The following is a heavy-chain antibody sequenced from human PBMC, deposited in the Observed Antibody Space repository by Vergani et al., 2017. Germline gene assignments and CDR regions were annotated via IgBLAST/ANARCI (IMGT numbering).Heavy chain of an antibody. V-gene: IGHV1-69*01. Sequence: QVKLVQSGAEVKKPGSSVKVSCKASGGTFSSSAISWVRQAPGQGLEWMGGIIPLFGTANYAQKLQGRVMINADESTSTAYMELSSLSAEDTAVYYCAGFGGTMVRRVGARYGMDVLGQGTTVTVSS. D-gene: IGHD3-10*01. CDR2: IIPLFGTA. CDR3: AGFGGTMVRRVGARYGMDV. CDR1: GGTFSSSA. J-gene: IGHJ6*02.